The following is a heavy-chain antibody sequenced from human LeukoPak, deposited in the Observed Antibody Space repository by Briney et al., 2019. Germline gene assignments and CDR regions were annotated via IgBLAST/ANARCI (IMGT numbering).Heavy chain of an antibody. CDR1: GFTFSGSA. D-gene: IGHD2-15*01. V-gene: IGHV3-73*01. J-gene: IGHJ6*03. CDR3: TSFLGYCSGDSCYGGIGVNYYYMDV. Sequence: GGSLRLSCAASGFTFSGSAIHWVRQASGKGLEWFGRIINKTNNYATAYAASVKGRFTISRDDSKNTAYLQMNSLKTEDTAVYYCTSFLGYCSGDSCYGGIGVNYYYMDVWGKGTTVTVSS. CDR2: IINKTNNYAT.